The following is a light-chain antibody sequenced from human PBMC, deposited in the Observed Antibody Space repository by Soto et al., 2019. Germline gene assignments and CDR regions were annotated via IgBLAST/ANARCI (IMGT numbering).Light chain of an antibody. V-gene: IGKV1-6*01. CDR3: LQDYNYPWT. CDR2: AGS. J-gene: IGKJ1*01. CDR1: QDIRND. Sequence: AIQMTQSPSSLSASVGDRVTITCRASQDIRNDLGWYQQKPGKAPKFLIYAGSSLQSEVPSRFSGSGSGTDFTLTINSLQPEDFATYYCLQDYNYPWTFGQGTRVEVK.